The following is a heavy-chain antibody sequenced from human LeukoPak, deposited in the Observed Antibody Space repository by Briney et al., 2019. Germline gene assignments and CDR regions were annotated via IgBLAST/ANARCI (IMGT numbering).Heavy chain of an antibody. Sequence: PSETLSLTCTVSGDSISSYYWSWIRQPAGKGLVWIGRIYTSGSTNYNPSFKSRVTLSVDTSKNQFSLKLSSVTAADTAVYYCATLPGVGATGDYYYYYIDVWGKGTTVTISS. D-gene: IGHD1-26*01. V-gene: IGHV4-4*07. CDR1: GDSISSYY. CDR2: IYTSGST. CDR3: ATLPGVGATGDYYYYYIDV. J-gene: IGHJ6*03.